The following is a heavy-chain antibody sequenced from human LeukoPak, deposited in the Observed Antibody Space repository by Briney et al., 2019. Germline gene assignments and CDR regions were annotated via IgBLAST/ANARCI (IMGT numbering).Heavy chain of an antibody. Sequence: GGSLRLSCAASGFTFSSYAMSWVRQAPGKGLEWVSAISGSGGITYYADSVKGRFTISRDNSKNTLYLQMNSLRAEDTAVYYCAKARGYSGYDWGGFDYWGQGTLVTVSS. CDR1: GFTFSSYA. V-gene: IGHV3-23*01. CDR2: ISGSGGIT. CDR3: AKARGYSGYDWGGFDY. J-gene: IGHJ4*02. D-gene: IGHD5-12*01.